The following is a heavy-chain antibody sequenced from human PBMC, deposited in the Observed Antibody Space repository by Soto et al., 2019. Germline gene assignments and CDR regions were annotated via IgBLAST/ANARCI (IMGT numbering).Heavy chain of an antibody. CDR1: GFTFSSYA. V-gene: IGHV3-64*01. Sequence: EVQLVESGGGLVQPGGSLRLSCAASGFTFSSYAMHWVRQAPGKGLAYVSAISSNGGSTYYANSVKGRFTISRDNSKNTLYLQMGSLRAEDMAVYYCARGDAVAGTSGYFDYWGQGTLVTFSS. J-gene: IGHJ4*02. D-gene: IGHD6-19*01. CDR3: ARGDAVAGTSGYFDY. CDR2: ISSNGGST.